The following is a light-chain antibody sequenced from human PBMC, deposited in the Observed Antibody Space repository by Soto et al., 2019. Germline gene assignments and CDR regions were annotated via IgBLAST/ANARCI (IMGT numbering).Light chain of an antibody. V-gene: IGKV4-1*01. Sequence: EIVLTQSPGSLAVSLGERATINCKSSQSVLYSSDNKNYLEWYQQKPEQPPKLLIYWASTRESGVPARFSGSVSGTDFTLTISSLQAEDVAVYYFQQYYSTPWTFVQGTKVEIK. CDR2: WAS. J-gene: IGKJ1*01. CDR1: QSVLYSSDNKNY. CDR3: QQYYSTPWT.